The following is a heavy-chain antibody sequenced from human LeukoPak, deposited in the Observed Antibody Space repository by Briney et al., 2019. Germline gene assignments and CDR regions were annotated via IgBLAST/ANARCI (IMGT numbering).Heavy chain of an antibody. Sequence: AGGSLRLSCAASGFTVSSNYMSWVRQAPGKGLEWVSVIYSGGSTYYADSVKGRFTISRDNSKNTLYLQMNSLRAEDTAVYYCARRPGYCNYSGCPPFDYWGQGVLATVSS. V-gene: IGHV3-53*01. CDR1: GFTVSSNY. CDR2: IYSGGST. J-gene: IGHJ4*02. CDR3: ARRPGYCNYSGCPPFDY. D-gene: IGHD2-2*03.